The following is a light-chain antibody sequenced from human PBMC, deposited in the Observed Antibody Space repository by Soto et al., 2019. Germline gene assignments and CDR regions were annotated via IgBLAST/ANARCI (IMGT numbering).Light chain of an antibody. V-gene: IGKV3-20*01. J-gene: IGKJ4*01. CDR2: DAS. CDR3: QQYGSSALT. Sequence: EVVLTQSPGTLSLSPGERATLSCRASQTIRSNYLAWYQHKPGQAPRLLIFDASSRAPGIPARFSGSGSGTDFTLTISRLEPEDFAVYYCQQYGSSALTFGRGTKVDIK. CDR1: QTIRSNY.